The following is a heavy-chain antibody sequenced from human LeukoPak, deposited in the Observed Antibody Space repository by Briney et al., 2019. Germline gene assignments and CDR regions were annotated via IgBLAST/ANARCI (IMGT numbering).Heavy chain of an antibody. Sequence: GGSLRLSCAASGFTFSTYWMSWVRQAPGKGLEWVANINQDGSEKYYVDSVKGRFTISRDNAKDSLYLQMNSLGAEGTAVYYCAKPFVGVGPNDAFDIWGQGTMVTVSS. CDR2: INQDGSEK. J-gene: IGHJ3*02. D-gene: IGHD2-21*01. CDR1: GFTFSTYW. CDR3: AKPFVGVGPNDAFDI. V-gene: IGHV3-7*01.